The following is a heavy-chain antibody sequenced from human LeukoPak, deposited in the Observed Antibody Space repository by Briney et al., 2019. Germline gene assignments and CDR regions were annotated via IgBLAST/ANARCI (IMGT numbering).Heavy chain of an antibody. J-gene: IGHJ4*02. Sequence: GGSLRLSCAASEFTFSSSAMSWVRRAPGKGLEWVSAISNNGGYTYYADSVQGRFTISRDNSKSTLCLQMNSLRAEDTAVYYCAKQLGYCSDGSCYFPYWGQGTLVTVSS. CDR1: EFTFSSSA. CDR2: ISNNGGYT. D-gene: IGHD2-15*01. CDR3: AKQLGYCSDGSCYFPY. V-gene: IGHV3-23*01.